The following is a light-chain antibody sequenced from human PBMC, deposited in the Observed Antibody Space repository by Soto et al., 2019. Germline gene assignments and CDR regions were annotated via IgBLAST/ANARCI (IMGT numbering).Light chain of an antibody. Sequence: DIVMTQSPDSLAVSLGERATINCKSSQGVLNRSKNKNYIAWYQHKPGQPPKMLIYWASTRESGVPDRFSGSGSGTDFSLTITSLQAEDVAVEYCQQHNRLPWTFGQGTKVEI. CDR2: WAS. CDR3: QQHNRLPWT. J-gene: IGKJ1*01. V-gene: IGKV4-1*01. CDR1: QGVLNRSKNKNY.